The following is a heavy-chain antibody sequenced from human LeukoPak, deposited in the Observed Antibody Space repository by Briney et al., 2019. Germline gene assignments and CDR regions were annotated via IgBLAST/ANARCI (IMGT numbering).Heavy chain of an antibody. CDR1: GGSITSSNW. D-gene: IGHD3-22*01. CDR2: MYLSGTT. J-gene: IGHJ4*02. V-gene: IGHV4-4*02. Sequence: SETLSLTCAVSGGSITSSNWWSWVRQPPGKGLEWIGEMYLSGTTHSNPSVKSRVTISIDKSKNQFFLNLSSVTAADTAVYYCAGLVGRYSSGLYYYYFDYWGQGTLVTVSS. CDR3: AGLVGRYSSGLYYYYFDY.